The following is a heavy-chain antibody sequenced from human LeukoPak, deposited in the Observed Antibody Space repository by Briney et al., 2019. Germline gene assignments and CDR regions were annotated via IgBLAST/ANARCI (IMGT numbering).Heavy chain of an antibody. J-gene: IGHJ4*02. V-gene: IGHV3-30*18. Sequence: GGSLRLSCAASGFTFSSYGMHWVRQAPGKGLEWVAVISYGGSNKYYADSVKGRFTISRDNSKNTLYLQMNSLRAEDTAVYYCAKEDGDLYSSSWIYYFDYWGQGTLVTVSS. D-gene: IGHD6-13*01. CDR1: GFTFSSYG. CDR2: ISYGGSNK. CDR3: AKEDGDLYSSSWIYYFDY.